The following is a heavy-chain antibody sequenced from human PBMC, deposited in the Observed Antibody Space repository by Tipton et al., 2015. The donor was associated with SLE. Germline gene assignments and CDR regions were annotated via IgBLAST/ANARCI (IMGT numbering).Heavy chain of an antibody. CDR3: ARDHQKSFDY. J-gene: IGHJ4*02. CDR2: IYTSGST. CDR1: GGSISSHY. V-gene: IGHV4-4*07. Sequence: TLSLTCTVSGGSISSHYWSWIRQPPGKGLEWIGRIYTSGSTHYNPALKSPVTISVDTSNNQFSLKLSSVTAADTAGYYCARDHQKSFDYWGQGTLVTVSS.